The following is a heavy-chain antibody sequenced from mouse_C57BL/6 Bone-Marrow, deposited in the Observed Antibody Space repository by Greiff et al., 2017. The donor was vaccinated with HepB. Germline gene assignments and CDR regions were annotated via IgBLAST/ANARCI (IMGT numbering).Heavy chain of an antibody. CDR1: GYTFPGYW. CDR2: FLPGSGST. D-gene: IGHD2-1*01. CDR3: ARGQYGNYVFWFAY. Sequence: QVQLQQSGAGLMKPGASVKLSCKATGYTFPGYWMGWVKQRPGHGLEWIGEFLPGSGSTNYNEKFKGKATFTADTSSNTAYMQLSSLTTEDSAIYYCARGQYGNYVFWFAYWGQGTLVTVSA. V-gene: IGHV1-9*01. J-gene: IGHJ3*01.